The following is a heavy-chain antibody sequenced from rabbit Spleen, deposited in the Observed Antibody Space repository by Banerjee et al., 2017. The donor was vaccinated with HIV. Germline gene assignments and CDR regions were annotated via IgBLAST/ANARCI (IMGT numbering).Heavy chain of an antibody. CDR2: IDPFFSGT. CDR1: GFDFSSYG. D-gene: IGHD6-1*01. Sequence: QEHLVEPGGGLVQLGGSLKLSCKVSGFDFSSYGVSWVRQAPGKGLEWIGFIDPFFSGTYYANWVNGRFAFSSHNAQNTLYLQLNSLTAADTATYFCANSQNNNYDRPNLWGPGTLVTVS. J-gene: IGHJ4*01. V-gene: IGHV1S47*01. CDR3: ANSQNNNYDRPNL.